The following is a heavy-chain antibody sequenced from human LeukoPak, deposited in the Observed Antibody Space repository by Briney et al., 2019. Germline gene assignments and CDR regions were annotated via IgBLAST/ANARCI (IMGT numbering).Heavy chain of an antibody. J-gene: IGHJ3*02. D-gene: IGHD5-24*01. CDR3: AREGEDGFQKWGAFDI. CDR2: IVVGSGNT. Sequence: SVKVSCKASGFAFISSAMQWVRQARGQRLEWIGWIVVGSGNTNYAQKFQGRVTITTDESTSTAYMELSSLRSEDTAVYYCAREGEDGFQKWGAFDIWGQGTMVTVSS. V-gene: IGHV1-58*02. CDR1: GFAFISSA.